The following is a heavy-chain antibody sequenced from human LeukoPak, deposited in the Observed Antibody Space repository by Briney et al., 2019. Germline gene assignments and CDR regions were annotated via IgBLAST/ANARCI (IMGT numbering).Heavy chain of an antibody. CDR1: GGSISSGGYS. J-gene: IGHJ3*02. V-gene: IGHV4-30-2*01. CDR3: ARDKWEPRYAFDI. D-gene: IGHD1-26*01. Sequence: SETLSLTCAVSGGSISSGGYSWSWIRQPPGKGLEWIGEIYHSGSTNYNPSLKSRVTISVDKSKTQFPLKLSSVTAADTAVYYCARDKWEPRYAFDIWGQGTMVTVSS. CDR2: IYHSGST.